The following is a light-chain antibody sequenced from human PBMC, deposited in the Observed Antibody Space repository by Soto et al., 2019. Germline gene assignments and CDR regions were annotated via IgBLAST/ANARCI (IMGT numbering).Light chain of an antibody. CDR1: SNDVGGYNF. CDR2: DVS. Sequence: QSALTQPASVSGSPGQSITISCTGTSNDVGGYNFVSWYQQHPGKAPKLMIYDVSSRPLGVSNRFSGSKSGNTASLTISGLQADGEADYYCSAYTGSSTLLFGGGTKLTVL. J-gene: IGLJ2*01. CDR3: SAYTGSSTLL. V-gene: IGLV2-14*03.